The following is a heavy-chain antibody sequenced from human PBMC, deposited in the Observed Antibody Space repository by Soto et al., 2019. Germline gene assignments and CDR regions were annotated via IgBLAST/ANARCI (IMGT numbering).Heavy chain of an antibody. CDR3: ARAVAAAGTGKSYGMDV. V-gene: IGHV1-69*13. CDR1: GGTFSSYA. Sequence: SVKVSCKASGGTFSSYAISWVRQAPGQGLEWMGGIIPIFGTANYAQKFQGRVTITADESTSTAYMELSSLRSEDTAVYYCARAVAAAGTGKSYGMDVWGQGTTVTVSS. D-gene: IGHD6-13*01. J-gene: IGHJ6*02. CDR2: IIPIFGTA.